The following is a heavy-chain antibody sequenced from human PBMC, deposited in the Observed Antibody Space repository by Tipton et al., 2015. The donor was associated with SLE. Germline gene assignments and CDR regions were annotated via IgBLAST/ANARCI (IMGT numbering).Heavy chain of an antibody. Sequence: TLSLTCTVSGGSISSGGYYWSWIRQHPGKGLEWIGYIYYSGSTYYNPSLKSRVTISVDTSKNQLSLKLSSVTAADTPVYYCASITHPHGPASGAQGTLVTFPS. CDR3: ASITHPHGPAS. J-gene: IGHJ4*02. CDR1: GGSISSGGYY. D-gene: IGHD2-2*01. CDR2: IYYSGST. V-gene: IGHV4-31*03.